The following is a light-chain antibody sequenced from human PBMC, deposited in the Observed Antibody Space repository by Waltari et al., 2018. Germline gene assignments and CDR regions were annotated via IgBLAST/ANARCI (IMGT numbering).Light chain of an antibody. V-gene: IGLV1-51*01. CDR2: DND. Sequence: HYVLLHPPPVSAPPGQKVAVPSSGGPPNVGDFYVPWYQHLPGAAPKLLIYDNDKRPSGIPDRFSASRSGTSATLGITGLQIGDEADYYCATWDNSLTDVVFGGGTKLTVL. CDR1: PPNVGDFY. CDR3: ATWDNSLTDVV. J-gene: IGLJ2*01.